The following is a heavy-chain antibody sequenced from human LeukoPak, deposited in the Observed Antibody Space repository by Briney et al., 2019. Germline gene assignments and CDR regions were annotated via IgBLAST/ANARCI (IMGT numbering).Heavy chain of an antibody. D-gene: IGHD2-2*01. CDR3: ASSSTSYYYGMDV. V-gene: IGHV3-74*01. J-gene: IGHJ6*02. Sequence: PGGSLRLSCAASGFTFSSYWMSWVRHAPGKGLVWVSRINSDGSRISYADSVKGRFTISRDNAKNTVYLQMNSLRAEDTAVYYCASSSTSYYYGMDVWGQGTTVTVSS. CDR1: GFTFSSYW. CDR2: INSDGSRI.